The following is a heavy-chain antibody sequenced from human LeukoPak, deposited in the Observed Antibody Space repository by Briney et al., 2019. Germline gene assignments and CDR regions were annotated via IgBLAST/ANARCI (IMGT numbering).Heavy chain of an antibody. CDR2: IYTSGST. CDR3: ARYNYDILTGSYYFDY. CDR1: GGSISSYF. V-gene: IGHV4-4*07. J-gene: IGHJ4*02. D-gene: IGHD3-9*01. Sequence: PSETLSLTCTVSGGSISSYFWSWIRQPAGKGLEWTGRIYTSGSTNSNPSLKSRVTMSVDTSKNQFSLKLSSVTAADTAVYYCARYNYDILTGSYYFDYWGQGTLVTVSS.